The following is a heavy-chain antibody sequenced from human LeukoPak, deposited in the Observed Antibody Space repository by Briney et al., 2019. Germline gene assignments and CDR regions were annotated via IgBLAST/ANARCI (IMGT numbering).Heavy chain of an antibody. Sequence: SETLSLTCTDSGGSISSYYWSWIRQPPGKGLEWIGYIYCSGSTNYNPSLKSRVTISVDTSKNQFSLKLSSVTAADTAVYYCARGGNYYDSSGYWLWGQGTLVTVSS. D-gene: IGHD3-22*01. CDR3: ARGGNYYDSSGYWL. V-gene: IGHV4-59*01. CDR2: IYCSGST. J-gene: IGHJ4*02. CDR1: GGSISSYY.